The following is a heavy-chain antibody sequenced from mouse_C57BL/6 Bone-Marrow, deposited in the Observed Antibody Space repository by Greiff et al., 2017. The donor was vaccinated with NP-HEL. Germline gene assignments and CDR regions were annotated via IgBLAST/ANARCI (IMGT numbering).Heavy chain of an antibody. CDR3: TRRDYGSSPAWCAY. Sequence: EVQLQQSGTVLARPGASVKMSCKTSGYTFTSYWMHWVKQRPGQGLDWIGAIYPGNSDTSYNQKFKGTAKLTAVTSAGTAYMELSSLPNEDSAVYYCTRRDYGSSPAWCAYWGQGTLVTVAA. CDR2: IYPGNSDT. CDR1: GYTFTSYW. J-gene: IGHJ3*01. D-gene: IGHD1-1*01. V-gene: IGHV1-5*01.